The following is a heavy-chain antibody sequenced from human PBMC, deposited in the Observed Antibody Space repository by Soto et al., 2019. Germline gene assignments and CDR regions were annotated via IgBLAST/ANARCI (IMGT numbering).Heavy chain of an antibody. J-gene: IGHJ6*02. Sequence: EVQLLESGGGLVQPGGSRRLSCAASGFTFSNYAMTWVRQAPGMGLEWVSSISGSGGSTYYAGSVKGQFTISRENPKDTVYLQMNSLRAEDTALYCCATRGFCLCADCREDYLGSEVWGQGTTVTLSS. CDR2: ISGSGGST. CDR3: ATRGFCLCADCREDYLGSEV. V-gene: IGHV3-23*01. D-gene: IGHD3-10*01. CDR1: GFTFSNYA.